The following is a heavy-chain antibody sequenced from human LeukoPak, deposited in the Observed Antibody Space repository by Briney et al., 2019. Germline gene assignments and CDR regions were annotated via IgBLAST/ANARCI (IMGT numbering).Heavy chain of an antibody. J-gene: IGHJ6*02. D-gene: IGHD3-10*01. CDR3: ARRSLVFYGSGSYFLNSMDV. CDR1: GGSISAYD. V-gene: IGHV4-59*08. Sequence: SETLSLTCTVSGGSISAYDWSWIRQPPGKGLEWIGNIYDSQISSYNPSLKSRVTISLDTSQNQLSLDLSSVTAADTAVYYCARRSLVFYGSGSYFLNSMDVWGQGTTVTVSS. CDR2: IYDSQIS.